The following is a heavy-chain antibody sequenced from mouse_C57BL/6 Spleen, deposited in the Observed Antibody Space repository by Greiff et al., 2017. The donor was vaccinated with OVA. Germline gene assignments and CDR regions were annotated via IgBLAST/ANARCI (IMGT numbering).Heavy chain of an antibody. CDR2: INPGSGGT. CDR3: AAYDDWFAY. D-gene: IGHD2-12*01. J-gene: IGHJ3*01. CDR1: GYAFTNYL. Sequence: VQLQQSGAELVRPGTSVKVSCKASGYAFTNYLIEWVKQRPGQGLEWIGVINPGSGGTNYNEQFKGKATLTADKSSSTAYMQLSSLTSEDSAVYFCAAYDDWFAYWGQGTLVTVSA. V-gene: IGHV1-54*01.